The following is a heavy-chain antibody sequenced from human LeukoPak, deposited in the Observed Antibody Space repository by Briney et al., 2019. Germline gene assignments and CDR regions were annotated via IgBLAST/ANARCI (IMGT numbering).Heavy chain of an antibody. D-gene: IGHD3-22*01. CDR3: ASDNYYDSSGYKY. CDR2: IIPILGIA. J-gene: IGHJ4*02. V-gene: IGHV1-69*04. CDR1: GGTFSSYA. Sequence: ASVKVSCKASGGTFSSYAISWVRQAPGQGLEWMGRIIPILGIADYAQKFQGRVTITADKSTSTAYMELSSLRSEDTAVYYCASDNYYDSSGYKYWGQGTLVTVSS.